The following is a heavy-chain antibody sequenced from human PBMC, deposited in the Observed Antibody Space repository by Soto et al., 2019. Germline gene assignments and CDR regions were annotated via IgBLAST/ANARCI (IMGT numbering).Heavy chain of an antibody. CDR3: AKEGDTSMAYYFDY. V-gene: IGHV3-30*18. Sequence: PGGSLRLSCLVSGFTFSSYGMHWVRQAPGKGLEWMAVISYDGFNKNYADSVKGRFTISRDNSRNTLYLQMDSLRPEDTAVYHWAKEGDTSMAYYFDYWGQGTPVTVSS. D-gene: IGHD5-18*01. J-gene: IGHJ4*02. CDR1: GFTFSSYG. CDR2: ISYDGFNK.